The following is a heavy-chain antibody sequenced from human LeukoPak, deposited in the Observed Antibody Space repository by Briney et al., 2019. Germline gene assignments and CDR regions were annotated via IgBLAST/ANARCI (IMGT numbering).Heavy chain of an antibody. J-gene: IGHJ4*02. V-gene: IGHV4-34*01. Sequence: SGTLSLTCAVYGGSFSGYYWSWIRQPPGKGLEWIGKINHSGSTNYNPSLKSRVTISVDTSKNQFSLKLSSVTAADAAIYYCARAPLYHYDSSGYLFDYWGQGTLVTVSS. CDR2: INHSGST. D-gene: IGHD3-22*01. CDR1: GGSFSGYY. CDR3: ARAPLYHYDSSGYLFDY.